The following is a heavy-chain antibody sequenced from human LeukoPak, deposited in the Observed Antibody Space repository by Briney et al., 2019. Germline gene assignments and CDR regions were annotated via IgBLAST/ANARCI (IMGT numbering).Heavy chain of an antibody. J-gene: IGHJ4*02. V-gene: IGHV1-2*02. CDR2: INPNSGGT. CDR1: GYTFTGYY. CDR3: ARDLTGVEGFDY. Sequence: ASVKVSCKASGYTFTGYYMHWVRQAPGQGLEWMGWINPNSGGTNYAQKFQGRVTMTRDTSISTAYMELSRLRSDDTAVYYCARDLTGVEGFDYWGQPTLVTVSS. D-gene: IGHD1-14*01.